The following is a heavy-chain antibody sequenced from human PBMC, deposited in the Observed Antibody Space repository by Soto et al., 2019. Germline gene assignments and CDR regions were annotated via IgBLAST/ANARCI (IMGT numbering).Heavy chain of an antibody. CDR3: ARAMVVVVVAAAPNWFDP. D-gene: IGHD2-15*01. CDR2: ISYDGSNK. CDR1: GFTFSSYA. Sequence: QVQLVEPGGGVVQPGRSLRLSCAASGFTFSSYAMHWVRQAPGKGLEWVAVISYDGSNKYYADSVKGRFTISRDNSKNTLYLQMNSLRAEDTAVYYCARAMVVVVVAAAPNWFDPWGQGTLVTVSS. J-gene: IGHJ5*02. V-gene: IGHV3-30-3*01.